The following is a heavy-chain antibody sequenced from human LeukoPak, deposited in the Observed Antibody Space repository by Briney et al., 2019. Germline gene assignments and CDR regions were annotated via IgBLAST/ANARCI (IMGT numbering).Heavy chain of an antibody. J-gene: IGHJ4*02. Sequence: PGGSLRLSCTASGFTFSSYAMHWVRQAPGKGLEWVAVISYDGSNKYYADSVKGRFTISRDNSRNTLYLQMNSLRAEDTAVYYCARDLIDWQLVFNGFYYWGQGTLVTVSS. V-gene: IGHV3-30*01. CDR1: GFTFSSYA. CDR3: ARDLIDWQLVFNGFYY. D-gene: IGHD6-6*01. CDR2: ISYDGSNK.